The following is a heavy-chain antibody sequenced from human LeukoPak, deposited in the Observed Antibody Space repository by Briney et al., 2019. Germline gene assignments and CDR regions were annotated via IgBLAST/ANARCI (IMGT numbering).Heavy chain of an antibody. D-gene: IGHD1-26*01. CDR2: ISSSSSYI. J-gene: IGHJ6*04. CDR3: AKATREWEKLQVMDV. V-gene: IGHV3-21*01. Sequence: GGSLRLSCAASGFTFSSYSMNWVRQAPGKGLEWVSSISSSSSYIYYADSVKGRFTISRDNAKNSLYLQMNSLRAEDTAVYYCAKATREWEKLQVMDVWGNGTTVTVSS. CDR1: GFTFSSYS.